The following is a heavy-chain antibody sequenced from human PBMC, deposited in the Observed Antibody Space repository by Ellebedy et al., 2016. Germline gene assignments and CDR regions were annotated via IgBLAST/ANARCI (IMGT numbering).Heavy chain of an antibody. V-gene: IGHV4-59*01. CDR3: ARERGRDGGLDY. Sequence: SETLSLTCTVSGGSINGEYWGWIRQPPGKGLEWIGFSHSNGLTKYSASLESRLTISVDVFKNHFSLRLTSLTAADAAVYYCARERGRDGGLDYWGRGKLVTVST. D-gene: IGHD5-24*01. CDR1: GGSINGEY. CDR2: SHSNGLT. J-gene: IGHJ4*02.